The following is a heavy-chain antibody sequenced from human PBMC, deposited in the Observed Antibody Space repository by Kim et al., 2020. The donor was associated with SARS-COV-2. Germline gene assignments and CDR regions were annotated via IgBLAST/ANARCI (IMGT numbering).Heavy chain of an antibody. CDR3: ARAQTNLENWFDP. Sequence: GGSLRLSCTTSGFTFSISGMNWVRQAPGWGLEWVSFISGDSSTIHSADSVKGRFTISRDNAENSLFLQMDSLPDDDTALYYCARAQTNLENWFDPWGQGTLVTVSS. CDR2: ISGDSSTI. V-gene: IGHV3-48*02. J-gene: IGHJ5*02. D-gene: IGHD2-8*01. CDR1: GFTFSISG.